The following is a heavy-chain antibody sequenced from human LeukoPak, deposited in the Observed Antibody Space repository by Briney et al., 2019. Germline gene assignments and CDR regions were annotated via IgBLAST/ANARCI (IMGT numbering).Heavy chain of an antibody. J-gene: IGHJ4*02. Sequence: SETLSLTCAVYGGSFSGYYWSWIRQPPGKGLQWIGEINHSGSTNYNPSLKSRVTISVDTSKNQFSLKLSSVTAADTAVYYCERGLRSGGSCCFDYWGQGTLVNVSS. D-gene: IGHD2-15*01. CDR2: INHSGST. CDR1: GGSFSGYY. V-gene: IGHV4-34*01. CDR3: ERGLRSGGSCCFDY.